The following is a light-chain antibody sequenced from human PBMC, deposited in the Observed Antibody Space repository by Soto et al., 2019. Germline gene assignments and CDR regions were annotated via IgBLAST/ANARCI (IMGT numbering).Light chain of an antibody. J-gene: IGLJ3*02. V-gene: IGLV2-14*03. Sequence: QSALTQPASVSGSPGQPITVSCTGTSNDVGGFNYVSWYQQHPGKAPKLMIYDVNYRPSGVSNRFSGSKSGNTASLTISGLQAEDEADYYCTSYTNTGTVVFGGGTKVTVL. CDR1: SNDVGGFNY. CDR2: DVN. CDR3: TSYTNTGTVV.